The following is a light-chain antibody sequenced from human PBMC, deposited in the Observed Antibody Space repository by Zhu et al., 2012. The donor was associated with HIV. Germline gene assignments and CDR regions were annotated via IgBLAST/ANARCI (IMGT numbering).Light chain of an antibody. Sequence: VIGMTQSPSLLSASTGDRVTINCRLSQGISSYLAWYQQKPGKAPKLLIYFASTLQNGVPSRFSGSGSGTDFTLTISSLQSEDFATYYCQQYYSFPLTTFGQGTQAGDQT. CDR3: QQYYSFPLTT. CDR2: FAS. V-gene: IGKV1D-8*01. J-gene: IGKJ2*01. CDR1: QGISSY.